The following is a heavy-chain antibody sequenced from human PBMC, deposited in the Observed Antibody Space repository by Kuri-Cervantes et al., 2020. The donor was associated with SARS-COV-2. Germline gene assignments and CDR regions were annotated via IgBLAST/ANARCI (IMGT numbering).Heavy chain of an antibody. Sequence: ASVKVSCKASGYTFTGSYMHWVRQAPGQGLEWRGWINHNSGGTNYAQKLQSRVTMTRDTSISQAYMALSRLRSDDTAVYYCACLAAGDNCGSSAFDIWGQGTMVTVSS. V-gene: IGHV1-2*02. J-gene: IGHJ3*02. CDR3: ACLAAGDNCGSSAFDI. CDR1: GYTFTGSY. D-gene: IGHD1-1*01. CDR2: INHNSGGT.